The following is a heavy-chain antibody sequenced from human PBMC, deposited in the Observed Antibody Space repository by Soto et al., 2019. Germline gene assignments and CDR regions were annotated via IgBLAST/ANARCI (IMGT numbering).Heavy chain of an antibody. D-gene: IGHD1-1*01. CDR2: ISAYNGNS. CDR1: GYTFTSYG. CDR3: ALLGTGTTGAFAI. J-gene: IGHJ3*02. V-gene: IGHV1-18*01. Sequence: QVQLVQSGAEVKKPGASVKVSCKASGYTFTSYGISWVRQAPGQGLEWMGWISAYNGNSNYAQKLQVRVTMTTDTSTSPAYMERRSLRSDDTAVYSCALLGTGTTGAFAIWGQGTMVTGSS.